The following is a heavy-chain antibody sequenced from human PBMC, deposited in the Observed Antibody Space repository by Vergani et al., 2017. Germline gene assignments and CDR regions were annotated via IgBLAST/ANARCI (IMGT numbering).Heavy chain of an antibody. CDR1: GFSLSRFW. J-gene: IGHJ4*02. CDR3: AKDPVVVPAVPAYYFDY. CDR2: ISGSGGST. V-gene: IGHV3-23*04. Sequence: EVQLVESGGGLVQPGGSLRLSCAASGFSLSRFWMSWVRQAPGKGLEWVSAISGSGGSTYYADSVKGRFTISRDNSKNTLYLQMNSLRAEDTAVYYCAKDPVVVPAVPAYYFDYWGQGTLVTVSS. D-gene: IGHD2-2*01.